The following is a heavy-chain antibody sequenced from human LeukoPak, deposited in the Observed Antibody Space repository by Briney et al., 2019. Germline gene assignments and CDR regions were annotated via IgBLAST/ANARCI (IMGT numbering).Heavy chain of an antibody. CDR2: IYYSGST. Sequence: SETLSLTCTVSGGSISSYYWSWIRQPPGKGLEWIGYIYYSGSTNYNPPLKSRVTISVDTSKNQFSLKLSSVTAADTAVYYCAREERSLRSFQGFDPWGQGTLVTVSS. CDR1: GGSISSYY. V-gene: IGHV4-59*01. CDR3: AREERSLRSFQGFDP. D-gene: IGHD3-3*01. J-gene: IGHJ5*02.